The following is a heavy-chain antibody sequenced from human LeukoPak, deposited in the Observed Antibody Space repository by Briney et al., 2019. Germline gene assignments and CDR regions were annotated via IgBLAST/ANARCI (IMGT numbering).Heavy chain of an antibody. Sequence: APVKVSCKASGYTFSGYAIHWVRQAPGQRFEWMGWINAGNGHTKYSQNFQGRVTITRDSSANIVYMELSSLTSEDTAVYYCARGIGSATRVDYYLDNWGQGTLVTVSS. CDR2: INAGNGHT. CDR1: GYTFSGYA. V-gene: IGHV1-3*01. CDR3: ARGIGSATRVDYYLDN. J-gene: IGHJ4*02. D-gene: IGHD5-24*01.